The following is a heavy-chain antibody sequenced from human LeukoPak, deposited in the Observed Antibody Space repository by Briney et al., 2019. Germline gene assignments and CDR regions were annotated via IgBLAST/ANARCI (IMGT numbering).Heavy chain of an antibody. CDR2: IKSKTHGATT. D-gene: IGHD6-19*01. V-gene: IGHV3-15*01. Sequence: GGSLRLSCAASGFTFSSYGMSWVRQTPGKGLEWVGRIKSKTHGATTDYAAPVKGRFAISRDDSKNTLYLQMNSLKTEDTAVYYCTISPVAGIDYWGQGTLVTVSS. CDR3: TISPVAGIDY. J-gene: IGHJ4*02. CDR1: GFTFSSYG.